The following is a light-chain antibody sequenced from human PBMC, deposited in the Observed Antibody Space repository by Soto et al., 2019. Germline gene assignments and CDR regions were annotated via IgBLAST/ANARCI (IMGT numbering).Light chain of an antibody. CDR3: QQYGSSPWT. CDR2: DAS. Sequence: EIVMTQSPATLSVSPGERSTLSCRASQSVRSNLAWYQQKPGQAPRLLIYDASTRATGIPARISGSGSGTDFTLTISRLEPEDFAVYYCQQYGSSPWTFGQGTKVDIK. CDR1: QSVRSN. V-gene: IGKV3-15*01. J-gene: IGKJ1*01.